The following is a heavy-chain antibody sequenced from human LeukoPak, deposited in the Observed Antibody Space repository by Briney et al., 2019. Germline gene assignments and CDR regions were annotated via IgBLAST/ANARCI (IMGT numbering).Heavy chain of an antibody. Sequence: SETLSLTCAVYGGSFSGYYWSWIRQPPGKGLEWIGEINHSGSTNYNPSLKSRVTISVDTSKNQFSLKLSSVTAAGTAVYYCARGRGSSWYWEYFQHWGQGTLVTVSS. D-gene: IGHD6-13*01. V-gene: IGHV4-34*01. J-gene: IGHJ1*01. CDR3: ARGRGSSWYWEYFQH. CDR1: GGSFSGYY. CDR2: INHSGST.